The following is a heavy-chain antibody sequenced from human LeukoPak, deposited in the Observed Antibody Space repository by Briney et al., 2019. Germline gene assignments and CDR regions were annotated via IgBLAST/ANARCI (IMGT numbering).Heavy chain of an antibody. CDR3: ARAEYYDSSGPDY. V-gene: IGHV3-21*01. J-gene: IGHJ4*02. CDR1: GFTFRSYS. Sequence: GGSLRLSCTASGFTFRSYSMNWVRQAPGKGLEWVSSISSSSSYIYYADSVKGRFTISRDNAKNSLYLQMNSLRAEDTAVYYCARAEYYDSSGPDYWGQGTLVTVSS. D-gene: IGHD3-22*01. CDR2: ISSSSSYI.